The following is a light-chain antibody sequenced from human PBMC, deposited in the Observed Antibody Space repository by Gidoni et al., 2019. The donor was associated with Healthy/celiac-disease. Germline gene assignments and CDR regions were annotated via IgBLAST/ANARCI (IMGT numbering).Light chain of an antibody. J-gene: IGKJ1*01. V-gene: IGKV3-11*01. Sequence: DIVLTHSPATLSLSPGERATLSCRASQSVSSYLAWYQQKPGQAPRLLIYAASNRATGIPARFSGSGSGTDFTLTISSLEPEDFAVYYCQQSSNWPRTFGQGTKVEIK. CDR2: AAS. CDR1: QSVSSY. CDR3: QQSSNWPRT.